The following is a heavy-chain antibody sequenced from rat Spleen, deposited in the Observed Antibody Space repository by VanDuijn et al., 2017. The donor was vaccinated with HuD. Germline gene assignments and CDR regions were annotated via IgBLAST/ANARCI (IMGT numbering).Heavy chain of an antibody. V-gene: IGHV5-7*01. CDR2: IIYDGSRT. CDR3: ARHFNYGSYGVMDA. D-gene: IGHD1-3*01. CDR1: GFTFRNYD. Sequence: EVQLVESGGGLVQPGRSLKFSCAASGFTFRNYDMAWVRQAPKKGLEWVATIIYDGSRTYYRDSVKGRFTMSRDNAKSTLYLQMDSLRSEDTATYYCARHFNYGSYGVMDAWGQGASVTVSS. J-gene: IGHJ4*01.